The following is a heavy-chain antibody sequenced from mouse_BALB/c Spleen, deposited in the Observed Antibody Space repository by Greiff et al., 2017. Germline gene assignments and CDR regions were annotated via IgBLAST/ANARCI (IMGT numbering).Heavy chain of an antibody. CDR3: ARLNYGSSPAWFAY. CDR1: GYAFTNYL. CDR2: INPGSGGT. V-gene: IGHV1-54*01. J-gene: IGHJ3*01. D-gene: IGHD1-1*01. Sequence: QVQLQQSGAELVRPGTSVKVSCKASGYAFTNYLIEWVKQRPGQGLEWIGVINPGSGGTNYNEKFKGKATLTADKSSSTAYMQLSSLTSDDSAVYFCARLNYGSSPAWFAYWGQGTLVTVSA.